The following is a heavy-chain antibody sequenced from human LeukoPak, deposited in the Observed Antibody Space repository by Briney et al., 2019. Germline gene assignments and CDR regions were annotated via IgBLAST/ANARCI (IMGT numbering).Heavy chain of an antibody. Sequence: GGSLRLSCAASGFTFSDHFMSWIRQAPGKGLEWVSYISSSSSYTNYADSVKGRFTISRDNAKNSLHLQMNSLRAEDTAMYYCARFRINIVATTSGHFDLWGRGTQVTVSS. V-gene: IGHV3-11*03. J-gene: IGHJ2*01. D-gene: IGHD5-12*01. CDR3: ARFRINIVATTSGHFDL. CDR1: GFTFSDHF. CDR2: ISSSSSYT.